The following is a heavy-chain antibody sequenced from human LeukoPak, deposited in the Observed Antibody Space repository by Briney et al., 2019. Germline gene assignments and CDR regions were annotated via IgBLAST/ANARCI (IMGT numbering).Heavy chain of an antibody. CDR1: GYTFTGYY. CDR3: ARALNFGVVIDAFDI. V-gene: IGHV1-2*02. CDR2: INPNSGGT. Sequence: GASVKVSCKASGYTFTGYYLHWVRQAPGQGLEWMGWINPNSGGTNYAQKFQGRVTMTRDTSISTAYMELSRLRSDDTAVYYCARALNFGVVIDAFDIWGQGTMVTVSS. D-gene: IGHD3-3*01. J-gene: IGHJ3*02.